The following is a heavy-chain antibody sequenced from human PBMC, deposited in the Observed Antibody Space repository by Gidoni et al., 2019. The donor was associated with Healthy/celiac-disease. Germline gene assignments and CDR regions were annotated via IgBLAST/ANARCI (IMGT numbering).Heavy chain of an antibody. Sequence: QVQLVQSGAEVKKPGSSVKVSCKASGGTFSSYAISWVRQAPGQGLEWMGGIIPIFGTANYAQKFQGRVTITADESTSTAYMELSSLRSEDTAVYYCVRQSPRGRYSSSADFDYWGQGTLVTVSS. J-gene: IGHJ4*02. CDR1: GGTFSSYA. CDR3: VRQSPRGRYSSSADFDY. D-gene: IGHD6-6*01. V-gene: IGHV1-69*01. CDR2: IIPIFGTA.